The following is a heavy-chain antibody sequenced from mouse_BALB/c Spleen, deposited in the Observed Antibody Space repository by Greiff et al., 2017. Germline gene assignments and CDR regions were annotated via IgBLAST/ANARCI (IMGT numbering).Heavy chain of an antibody. Sequence: DVMLVESGGGLVQPGGSLKLSCAASGFTFSSYGMSWVRQTPDKRLELVATINSNGGNTYYPDSVKGRFTISRDNAKNTLYLQMSSLKSEDTAMYYCARSRDYYALDYWGQGTSVTVSS. CDR1: GFTFSSYG. J-gene: IGHJ4*01. V-gene: IGHV5-6-3*01. CDR2: INSNGGNT. CDR3: ARSRDYYALDY.